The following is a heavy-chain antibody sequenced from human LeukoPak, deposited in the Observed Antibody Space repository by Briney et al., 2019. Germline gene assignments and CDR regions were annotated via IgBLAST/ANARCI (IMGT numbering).Heavy chain of an antibody. V-gene: IGHV1-8*01. CDR2: MNPNSGNT. Sequence: ASVKVSCKASGYTFTSYDINWVRQATGQGLEWMGWMNPNSGNTGYAQKFQGRVTMTRNTSISTAYMELSSLRSEDTAVYYCARGTYYDFWSGPKPRWFDPWGQGTLVTVSS. J-gene: IGHJ5*02. D-gene: IGHD3-3*01. CDR1: GYTFTSYD. CDR3: ARGTYYDFWSGPKPRWFDP.